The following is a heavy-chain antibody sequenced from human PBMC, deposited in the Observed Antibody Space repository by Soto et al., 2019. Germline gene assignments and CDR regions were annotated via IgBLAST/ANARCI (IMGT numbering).Heavy chain of an antibody. Sequence: GGSLRLAXAGSTFNFTHYTLSWVRQAPGKGLEWVSSISATNTYIFYADSVKGRFTISRDNAKKSVSLQMSSLRAEDTALYYCARVNSATGSMHFDHWGQGTLVTVSS. D-gene: IGHD3-9*01. V-gene: IGHV3-21*01. J-gene: IGHJ4*02. CDR3: ARVNSATGSMHFDH. CDR2: ISATNTYI. CDR1: TFNFTHYT.